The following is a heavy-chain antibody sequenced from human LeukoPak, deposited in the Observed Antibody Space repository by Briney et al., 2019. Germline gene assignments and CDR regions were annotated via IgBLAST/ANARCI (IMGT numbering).Heavy chain of an antibody. V-gene: IGHV4-61*02. CDR1: GGSISSGSYY. D-gene: IGHD3-3*01. Sequence: PSETLSLTCTVSGGSISSGSYYWSWIRQPAGKGLEWIGRIYPSGSTNYNPSLKSRVTISVDTSKNQFSLKLSSVTAADTAVYYCAGTYYDFWSGYQTSDYWGQGTLVTVSS. CDR2: IYPSGST. J-gene: IGHJ4*02. CDR3: AGTYYDFWSGYQTSDY.